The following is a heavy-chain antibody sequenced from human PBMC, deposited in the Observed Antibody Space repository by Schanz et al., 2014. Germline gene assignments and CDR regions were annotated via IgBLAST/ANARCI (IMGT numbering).Heavy chain of an antibody. D-gene: IGHD3-3*01. Sequence: EMQLLESGGGLIQPGGSLRLSCATSGFSFSSYAINWVRQAPGKGLEWVSSINTGGDSTYYADSVKGRFTISRDNSRDTVYLQMNSLRAEDTAVYYCVRDSFFAFDYWGQGTLVTVSS. J-gene: IGHJ4*02. V-gene: IGHV3-23*01. CDR3: VRDSFFAFDY. CDR2: INTGGDST. CDR1: GFSFSSYA.